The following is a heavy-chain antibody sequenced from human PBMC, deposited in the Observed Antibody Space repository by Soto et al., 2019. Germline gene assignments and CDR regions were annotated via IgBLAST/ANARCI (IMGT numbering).Heavy chain of an antibody. CDR3: ARGAPYSDTSAYYWYFDL. V-gene: IGHV4-59*01. CDR2: IYYSGSS. J-gene: IGHJ2*01. CDR1: GGSISSYY. Sequence: SETLSLTXTVSGGSISSYYWSWIRQLPGKGLEWIAYIYYSGSSNYNPSLESRVTVSVDTSKNQFSLQLNSVTAADTAVYYCARGAPYSDTSAYYWYFDLWGRGTLVTVSS. D-gene: IGHD3-22*01.